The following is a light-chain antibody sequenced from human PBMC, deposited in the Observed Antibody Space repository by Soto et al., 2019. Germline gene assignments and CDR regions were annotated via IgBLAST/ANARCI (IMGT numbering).Light chain of an antibody. CDR3: RSFGDSSNLAV. Sequence: QSALTQPPSASGSAGQSVTISCTGTSSDIGSYGYVAWYQQHPGKAPKLMIYEVSKRPAGVPDRFSGSKSGNTASLTVSGLQAEDEADYYCRSFGDSSNLAVFGGGTKLTVL. CDR2: EVS. J-gene: IGLJ2*01. V-gene: IGLV2-8*01. CDR1: SSDIGSYGY.